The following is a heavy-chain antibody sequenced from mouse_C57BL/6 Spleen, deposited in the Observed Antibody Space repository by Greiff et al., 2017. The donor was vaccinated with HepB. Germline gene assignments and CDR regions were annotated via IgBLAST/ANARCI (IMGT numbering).Heavy chain of an antibody. V-gene: IGHV5-12*01. CDR1: GFTFSDYY. Sequence: EVKLVESGGGLVQPGGSLKLSCAASGFTFSDYYMYWVRQTPEKRLEWVAYISNGGGSTYYPDTVKGRFTISRDNAKNTLYLQMSRLKSEDTAMYYCARHLRDYYAMDYWGQGTSVTVSS. CDR2: ISNGGGST. CDR3: ARHLRDYYAMDY. J-gene: IGHJ4*01.